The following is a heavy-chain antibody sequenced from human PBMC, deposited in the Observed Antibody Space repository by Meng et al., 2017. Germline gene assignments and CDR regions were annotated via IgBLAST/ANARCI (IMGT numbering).Heavy chain of an antibody. J-gene: IGHJ4*02. V-gene: IGHV4-61*01. D-gene: IGHD4-17*01. Sequence: QGRLQESGPGRVRPSGTLSLTCTVSGGSVGSGNYYWSWIRQPPGKGLEWIGYIVYSGSTTYNPSLKTRVTISVDTSKNQFSLKLTSVTAADTAVYFCARDVGGDYETLFDYWGQGTLVTVSS. CDR2: IVYSGST. CDR3: ARDVGGDYETLFDY. CDR1: GGSVGSGNYY.